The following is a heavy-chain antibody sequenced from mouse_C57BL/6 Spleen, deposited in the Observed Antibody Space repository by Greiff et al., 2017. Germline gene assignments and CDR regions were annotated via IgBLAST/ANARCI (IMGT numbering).Heavy chain of an antibody. Sequence: QVQLQQSGAELVKPGASVKLSCKASGYTFTEYTIHWVKQRSGQGLEWIGWFYPGSGSIKYNEKFKDKATLTADKSSSTVYMELSRLTSEDSAVYFCARHEDQWGRYSNCGYYAMDDWGQGTSVTVSS. CDR3: ARHEDQWGRYSNCGYYAMDD. V-gene: IGHV1-62-2*01. CDR1: GYTFTEYT. D-gene: IGHD2-5*01. J-gene: IGHJ4*01. CDR2: FYPGSGSI.